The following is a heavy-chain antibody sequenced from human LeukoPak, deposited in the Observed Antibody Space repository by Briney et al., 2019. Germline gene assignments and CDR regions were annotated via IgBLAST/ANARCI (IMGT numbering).Heavy chain of an antibody. CDR2: IYWNDDK. CDR3: AHRHIFRPNNWNLFASSALDAFDI. V-gene: IGHV2-5*01. Sequence: SGPTLVKPTQTLTLTCTFSGFSLSTSGVGVGWIRQPPGKALEWLALIYWNDDKRYSPSLKSRLTITKDTSKNQVVLTMTNMDPVDTATYYCAHRHIFRPNNWNLFASSALDAFDIWGQGTMVTVSS. J-gene: IGHJ3*02. CDR1: GFSLSTSGVG. D-gene: IGHD1-7*01.